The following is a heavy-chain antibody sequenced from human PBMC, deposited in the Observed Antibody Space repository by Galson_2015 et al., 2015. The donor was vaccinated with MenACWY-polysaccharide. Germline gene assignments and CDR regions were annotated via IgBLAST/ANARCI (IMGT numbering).Heavy chain of an antibody. D-gene: IGHD3-22*01. CDR3: ARDLAGSDYYEKEMAV. J-gene: IGHJ6*02. V-gene: IGHV3-23*01. CDR1: RFIFRNYA. CDR2: VADGARGNK. Sequence: SLRLSCAASRFIFRNYAMSWVRRAPGRGLEWVAIVADGARGNKHYADAVKGRVTISRYDSKNTLFLRMGSLRAEDTAVYYCARDLAGSDYYEKEMAVSGQGTTVTVSS.